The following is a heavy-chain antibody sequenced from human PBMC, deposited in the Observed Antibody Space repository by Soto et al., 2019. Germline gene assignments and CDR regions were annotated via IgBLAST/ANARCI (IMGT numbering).Heavy chain of an antibody. CDR2: IIPIFRTP. V-gene: IGHV1-69*12. Sequence: QVQLVQSGAEVKKPGSSVKVSCKASGDTFSSFAISWVRQAPGQGLEWMGGIIPIFRTPKYAQKFQGRVTITADEPRSTADTELGSLRTEDTAVYYGARDKDREQLGGNYYYALDVWGQGTTVSVSS. D-gene: IGHD3-3*02. CDR3: ARDKDREQLGGNYYYALDV. J-gene: IGHJ6*02. CDR1: GDTFSSFA.